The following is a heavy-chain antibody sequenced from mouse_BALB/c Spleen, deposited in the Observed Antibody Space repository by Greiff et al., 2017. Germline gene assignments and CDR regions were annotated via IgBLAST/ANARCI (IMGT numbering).Heavy chain of an antibody. CDR2: ISDGGSYT. Sequence: EVKVVESGGGLVKPGGSLKLSCAASGFTFSDYYMYWVRQTPEKRLEWVATISDGGSYTYYPDSVKGRFTISRDNAKNNLYLQMSSLKSEDTAMYYCAREGGPYYGNYVFAYWGQGTSVTVSS. V-gene: IGHV5-4*02. CDR1: GFTFSDYY. J-gene: IGHJ4*01. CDR3: AREGGPYYGNYVFAY. D-gene: IGHD2-10*01.